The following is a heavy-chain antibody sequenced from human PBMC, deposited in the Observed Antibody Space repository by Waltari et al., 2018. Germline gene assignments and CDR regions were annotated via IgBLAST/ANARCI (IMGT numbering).Heavy chain of an antibody. Sequence: QVQLQESGPGLVKPSETLSLTCTVPGGSISSYSWSWLRQPAGKGLECIGHIYTSGSTNYDPSLKSRVTMSVDTSKNQFSLKLSSVTAADTAVYYCARGYRGKSTQLDYWGQGTLVTVSS. CDR2: IYTSGST. D-gene: IGHD1-26*01. V-gene: IGHV4-4*07. CDR1: GGSISSYS. CDR3: ARGYRGKSTQLDY. J-gene: IGHJ4*02.